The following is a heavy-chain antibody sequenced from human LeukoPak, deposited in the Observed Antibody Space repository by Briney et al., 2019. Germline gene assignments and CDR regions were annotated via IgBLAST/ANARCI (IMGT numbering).Heavy chain of an antibody. V-gene: IGHV1-24*01. D-gene: IGHD5-18*01. J-gene: IGHJ6*02. CDR1: GYSLTELS. Sequence: ASVKVSCKVSGYSLTELSMHWVRQAPGKGLEWMGGFDPEDGETIYAQKFQGRVTMTEDTSTDTAYMELSSLRSEDTAVYYCATDPMVTSYYYYGMDVWGQGTTVTVSS. CDR3: ATDPMVTSYYYYGMDV. CDR2: FDPEDGET.